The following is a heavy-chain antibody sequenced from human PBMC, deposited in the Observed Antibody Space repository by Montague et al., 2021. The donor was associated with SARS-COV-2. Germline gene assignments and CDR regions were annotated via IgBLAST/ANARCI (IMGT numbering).Heavy chain of an antibody. V-gene: IGHV4-31*03. J-gene: IGHJ5*02. D-gene: IGHD6-13*01. CDR1: GGSISSDEYY. CDR3: ARVPGSWPTRNWFDP. CDR2: IYYNGGS. Sequence: TLSLTCTVSGGSISSDEYYWSWIRQPPGKGLEWIGYIYYNGGSYYNPSLKSRVTISLDTSKNQFSLNLTSVTAADTAVYYCARVPGSWPTRNWFDPWGQGALATVSS.